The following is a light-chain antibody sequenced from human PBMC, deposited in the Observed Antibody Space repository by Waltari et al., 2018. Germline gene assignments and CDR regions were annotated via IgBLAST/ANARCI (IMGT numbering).Light chain of an antibody. CDR1: QSLLHSKGYNY. CDR3: MQALQTPLT. V-gene: IGKV2-28*01. Sequence: DIVMTQSPLSLPVNPGEPASLSCRSSQSLLHSKGYNYLDWNLKKPGQSPQLLFYLGSNLVYGVPDRFSGSGSGSDFTLQISRLEAEDVVVYYCMQALQTPLTFGGGTKVEIK. CDR2: LGS. J-gene: IGKJ4*01.